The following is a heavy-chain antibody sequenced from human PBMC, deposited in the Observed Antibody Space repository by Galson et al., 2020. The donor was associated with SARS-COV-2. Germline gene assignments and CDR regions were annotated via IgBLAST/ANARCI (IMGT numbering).Heavy chain of an antibody. Sequence: GGSLRLSCAGSGFTFSRYAMSWVRQVPGKGLEWVSSVTAGGSITYHADTVKGRFTISRDNSKNTLYLQMNSLRVEDTALYYCAKEQGNDYGDQLDYGGQGTLVFVSS. D-gene: IGHD4-17*01. CDR1: GFTFSRYA. CDR2: VTAGGSIT. J-gene: IGHJ4*02. V-gene: IGHV3-23*01. CDR3: AKEQGNDYGDQLDY.